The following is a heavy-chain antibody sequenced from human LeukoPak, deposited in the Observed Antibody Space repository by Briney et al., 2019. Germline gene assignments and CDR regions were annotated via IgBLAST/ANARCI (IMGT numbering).Heavy chain of an antibody. CDR1: GFTFSSYE. D-gene: IGHD3-10*01. J-gene: IGHJ4*02. CDR2: ISSSGSTI. Sequence: GGSLRLSCAASGFTFSSYEMNWVRQAPGKGLEWVSYISSSGSTIYYADSVKGRFTISRDNAKNSLYLQMNSLRAEDTAVYYCARDGDGSGSYYFADYWGQGTLVTVSS. CDR3: ARDGDGSGSYYFADY. V-gene: IGHV3-48*03.